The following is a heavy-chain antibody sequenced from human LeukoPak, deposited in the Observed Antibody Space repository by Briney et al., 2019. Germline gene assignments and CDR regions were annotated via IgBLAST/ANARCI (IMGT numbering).Heavy chain of an antibody. D-gene: IGHD5-24*01. CDR2: ISYSGST. CDR1: GGSISGANYY. V-gene: IGHV4-30-4*01. J-gene: IGHJ4*02. CDR3: ARGGEGYNYVY. Sequence: SETLSLTCTVSGGSISGANYYWNWIRQPPGKGLEWIGYISYSGSTHYNPSLKSRATISADTSKNQFSLKLTSMTAADTAVYHCARGGEGYNYVYWGQGTLVTVSS.